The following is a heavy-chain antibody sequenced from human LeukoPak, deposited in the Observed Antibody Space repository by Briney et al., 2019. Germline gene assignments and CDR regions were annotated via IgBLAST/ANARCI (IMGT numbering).Heavy chain of an antibody. CDR2: IYRSGGT. CDR3: ARARGGLLTSI. D-gene: IGHD3-16*01. CDR1: GGSISSGDYS. J-gene: IGHJ4*02. V-gene: IGHV4-30-2*01. Sequence: PSQTLSLTCVVSGGSISSGDYSWSWIRQPPGKGLEWIGCIYRSGGTYYNPSLKSRVTISVDRPKNQFSLTLSSVTAADTAVYYYARARGGLLTSIWGQGTLVTVSS.